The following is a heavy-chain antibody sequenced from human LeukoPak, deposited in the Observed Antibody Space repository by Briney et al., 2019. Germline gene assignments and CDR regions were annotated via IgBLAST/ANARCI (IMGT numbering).Heavy chain of an antibody. CDR1: GGSISTFF. J-gene: IGHJ6*03. CDR3: ARGIQNYYMDV. V-gene: IGHV4-4*07. CDR2: IYTSGST. Sequence: SETLSPTCTVSGGSISTFFWSWIRQPAGKGLEWIGRIYTSGSTNFNPSLKSRVTMSVDPSKNQFSLKLSSVTAADTAVYYCARGIQNYYMDVWGKGTTVTVSS.